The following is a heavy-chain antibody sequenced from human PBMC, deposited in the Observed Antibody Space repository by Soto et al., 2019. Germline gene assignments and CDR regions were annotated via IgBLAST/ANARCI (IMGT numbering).Heavy chain of an antibody. CDR2: IWYDGSNK. J-gene: IGHJ4*02. D-gene: IGHD1-7*01. Sequence: QVQLVESGGGVVQPGRSLRLSCAASGFTFSSYGMHWVRQAPGKGLEWVAVIWYDGSNKYYADSVKGRFTISRDNSKNTLYLQMNSLRAEDTAVYYCASSKLELFDYWGQGTLVTVSS. V-gene: IGHV3-33*01. CDR3: ASSKLELFDY. CDR1: GFTFSSYG.